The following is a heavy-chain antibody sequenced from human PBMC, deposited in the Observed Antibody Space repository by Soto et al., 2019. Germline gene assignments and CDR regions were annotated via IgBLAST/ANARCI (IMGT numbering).Heavy chain of an antibody. CDR1: GFTFSSYA. V-gene: IGHV3-30-3*01. J-gene: IGHJ6*02. CDR2: ISYDGSNK. CDR3: ARGRYYGMDV. Sequence: PGGSLRLSCAASGFTFSSYAMHWVRQAPGKGLEWVAVISYDGSNKYYADSGKGRFTISRDNSKNTLYLQMHSLRSEDTAVYYCARGRYYGMDVWGQVTTVTSP.